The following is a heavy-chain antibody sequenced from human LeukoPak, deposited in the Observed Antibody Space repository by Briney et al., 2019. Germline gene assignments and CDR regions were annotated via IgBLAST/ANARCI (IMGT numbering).Heavy chain of an antibody. CDR3: ARTLYIASAPGGFDY. CDR2: INPKNAAT. Sequence: SVKVSCKASGYTFTGYYMHWVRQAPGQGLEWMGWINPKNAATNYAQKFQGRVTMTRDTSTGTVYMEVNALRSDDTAVYYCARTLYIASAPGGFDYWGQGTLVTVSS. D-gene: IGHD3-16*01. V-gene: IGHV1-2*02. J-gene: IGHJ4*02. CDR1: GYTFTGYY.